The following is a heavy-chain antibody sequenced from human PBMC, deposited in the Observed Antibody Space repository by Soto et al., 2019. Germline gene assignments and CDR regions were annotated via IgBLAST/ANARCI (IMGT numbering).Heavy chain of an antibody. CDR2: ISYDGSNK. Sequence: QPGGSLRLSCAASGFTFSSYGMHWVRQAPGKGLEWVAVISYDGSNKYYADSVKGRFTISRDNSKNTLYLQMNSLRAEDTAVYYCAKAGMVGRIAAVGFWFDPWGQGTLVTVSS. V-gene: IGHV3-30*18. CDR3: AKAGMVGRIAAVGFWFDP. CDR1: GFTFSSYG. D-gene: IGHD6-13*01. J-gene: IGHJ5*02.